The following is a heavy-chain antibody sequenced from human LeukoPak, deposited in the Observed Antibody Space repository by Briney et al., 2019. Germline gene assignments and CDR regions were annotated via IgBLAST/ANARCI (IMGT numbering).Heavy chain of an antibody. CDR3: ASLGYDILTGYNGWFDP. Sequence: ASVKVSCKASGYTFTSYGISWVRQAPGQGLEWMGWISAYNGNTNYAQKLQGRVTMTTDTSTSTAYMELRSLRSDDTAVYYCASLGYDILTGYNGWFDPWGQGTLVTVSS. CDR1: GYTFTSYG. D-gene: IGHD3-9*01. CDR2: ISAYNGNT. J-gene: IGHJ5*02. V-gene: IGHV1-18*01.